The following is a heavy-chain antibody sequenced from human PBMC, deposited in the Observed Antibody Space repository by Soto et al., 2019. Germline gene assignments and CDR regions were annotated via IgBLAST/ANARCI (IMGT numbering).Heavy chain of an antibody. CDR3: ARGGGVGVAGSAAFDM. D-gene: IGHD3-3*01. V-gene: IGHV1-2*02. Sequence: QLHLVQSGAVVKKPGASVTVSCSASGYPVTAYYMHWVRQAPGRGLEWMGGINPATGAAKYTQTFRGRGPLTRDTSPGTVFMEPGALKSGATAFFYLARGGGVGVAGSAAFDMWGQGTLVTVSS. CDR1: GYPVTAYY. J-gene: IGHJ3*02. CDR2: INPATGAA.